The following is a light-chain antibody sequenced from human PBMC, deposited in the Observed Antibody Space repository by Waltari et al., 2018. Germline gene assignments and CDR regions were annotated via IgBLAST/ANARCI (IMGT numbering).Light chain of an antibody. CDR1: QTIQNY. CDR2: WAS. CDR3: HQYYNSPPT. V-gene: IGKV4-1*01. J-gene: IGKJ1*01. Sequence: DIVMTQSPDSLSVSLGERATINCKSSQTIQNYLGWYQQKPGRPPRLLISWASTREAGVPDRFSGSESGTDFTLTISGLQAEDVAVYFCHQYYNSPPTFGQGTKVEI.